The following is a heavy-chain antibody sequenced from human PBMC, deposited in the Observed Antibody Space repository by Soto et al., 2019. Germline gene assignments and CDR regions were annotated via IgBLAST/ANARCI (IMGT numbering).Heavy chain of an antibody. J-gene: IGHJ6*02. CDR2: ISAYNGNT. CDR3: ARDHVAELFACDVMDV. CDR1: GYTFTSYG. D-gene: IGHD3-10*01. Sequence: GASVKVSCKASGYTFTSYGISWVRQAPGQGLEWMGWISAYNGNTNYAQKLQGRVTMTTDTSTSTAYMELRSLRSDDTAVYYCARDHVAELFACDVMDVWGQGTRVSVSS. V-gene: IGHV1-18*01.